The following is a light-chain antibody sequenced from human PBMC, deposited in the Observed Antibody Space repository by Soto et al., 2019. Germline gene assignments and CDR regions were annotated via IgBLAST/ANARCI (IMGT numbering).Light chain of an antibody. V-gene: IGKV3-11*01. CDR3: QQRHVSPIT. CDR2: DAY. J-gene: IGKJ5*01. CDR1: RSFLGL. Sequence: EVVLTQSPVALALSPEERATLSCRASRSFLGLLALYQQKPGQAPRLLIYDAYNRATGIPPRFSGSGSGTDFTLTISSLEPEDSAVYYCQQRHVSPITFGQGTRLEIK.